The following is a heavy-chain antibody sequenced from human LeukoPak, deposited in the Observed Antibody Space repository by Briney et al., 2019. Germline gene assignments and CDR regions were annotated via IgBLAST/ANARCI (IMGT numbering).Heavy chain of an antibody. CDR1: GYTFTGYY. Sequence: GASVKVSCKASGYTFTGYYMHWVRQAPGQGLEWMGWINPNSGGTNYAQKFQGRVAMTRDTSISTAYMEVSRLRSDDTAVYYCARAPGGYAFDIWGQGTMVTVSS. V-gene: IGHV1-2*02. CDR3: ARAPGGYAFDI. J-gene: IGHJ3*02. CDR2: INPNSGGT.